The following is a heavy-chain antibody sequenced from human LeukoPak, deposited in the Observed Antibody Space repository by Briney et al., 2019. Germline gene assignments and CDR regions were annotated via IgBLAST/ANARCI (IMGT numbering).Heavy chain of an antibody. V-gene: IGHV5-10-1*01. CDR3: ARTGYYPNDY. CDR1: GSNFTSYW. CDR2: IDPSDSYT. Sequence: MRISSNGSGSNFTSYWICWVRQLPGQGLEWMGRIDPSDSYTNYSPSFQGHVTISADKSISTAYLQWSSLKASDTAMYYCARTGYYPNDYWGQGTLVTVSS. J-gene: IGHJ4*02. D-gene: IGHD3-9*01.